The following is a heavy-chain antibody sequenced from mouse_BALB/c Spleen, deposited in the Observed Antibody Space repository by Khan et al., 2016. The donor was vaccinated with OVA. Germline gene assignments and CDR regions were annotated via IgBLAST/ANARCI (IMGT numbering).Heavy chain of an antibody. CDR1: GYTFTDYQ. CDR3: AGGFDY. J-gene: IGHJ2*01. Sequence: VQLQESGPELVKPGASVKISCKASGYTFTDYQINWVKQKPGQGPEWIGWISPGSANTKYNEKFKGKATLTVDTSSRTAFMQLSNLTSEDTAVCCSAGGFDYWGQGTTLTVSS. CDR2: ISPGSANT. V-gene: IGHV1-84*02.